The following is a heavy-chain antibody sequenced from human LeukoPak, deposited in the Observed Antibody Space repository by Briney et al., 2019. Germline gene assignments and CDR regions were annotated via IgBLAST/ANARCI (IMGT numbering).Heavy chain of an antibody. CDR2: IYYSGST. CDR1: GGSICSRNYY. CDR3: AGPATAGTYYSAFDY. D-gene: IGHD2/OR15-2a*01. J-gene: IGHJ4*02. Sequence: PSETLSLTCTVSGGSICSRNYYWGWVRQPPGKGLEWIGTIYYSGSTNYNPSLKSRVTISADMPKNQFSLKVSSVTAADTAVYFLAGPATAGTYYSAFDYWGQGTLVTVSS. V-gene: IGHV4-39*01.